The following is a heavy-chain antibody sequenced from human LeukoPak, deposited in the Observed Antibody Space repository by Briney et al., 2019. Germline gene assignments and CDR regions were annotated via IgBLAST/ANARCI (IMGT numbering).Heavy chain of an antibody. V-gene: IGHV4-61*02. CDR1: GGSISSGSYY. CDR3: ARDTCSGGSCYLN. CDR2: IYTSGST. Sequence: SETLSLTCTVSGGSISSGSYYWNWIRQPAGKGLEWIGRIYTSGSTNYNPSLKSRVTISVDTSKNQFSLKLSSVTAADTAVYYCARDTCSGGSCYLNWGQGTLVTVSS. J-gene: IGHJ4*02. D-gene: IGHD2-15*01.